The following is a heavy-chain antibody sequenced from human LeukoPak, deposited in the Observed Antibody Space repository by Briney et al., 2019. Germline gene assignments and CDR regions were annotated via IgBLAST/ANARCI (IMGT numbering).Heavy chain of an antibody. CDR3: ARRRVVTPVFDY. D-gene: IGHD4-23*01. V-gene: IGHV4-59*08. CDR1: GGSISSYY. Sequence: PSETLSLTCTVSGGSISSYYWSWIRQPPGKGLEWIGYIYYSGSTNYNPSLKSRVTISVDTSKNQFSLKLSSVTAADTAVYYCARRRVVTPVFDYWGQGTLVTVSS. J-gene: IGHJ4*02. CDR2: IYYSGST.